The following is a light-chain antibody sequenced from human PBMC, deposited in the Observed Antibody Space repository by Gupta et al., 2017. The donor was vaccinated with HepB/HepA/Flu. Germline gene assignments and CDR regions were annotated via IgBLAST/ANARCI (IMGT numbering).Light chain of an antibody. J-gene: IGKJ4*01. CDR1: QSVDTN. V-gene: IGKV3-15*01. CDR2: GAF. CDR3: QHYNELPLT. Sequence: EVVMTQSPVSLSVSTGERATLSCRASQSVDTNLAWYQQKPGQAPRLLIYGAFHRATGVPARFSGSGSGTDFTLTISSLQSEDFAVYYCQHYNELPLTFGGGTKVDIK.